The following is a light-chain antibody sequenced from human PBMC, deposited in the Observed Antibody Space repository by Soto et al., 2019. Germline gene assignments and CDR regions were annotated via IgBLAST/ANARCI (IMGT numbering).Light chain of an antibody. CDR3: QQYNDWPIT. V-gene: IGKV3-15*01. Sequence: EIVMTQSPATLSVSPGERATLSFRASQSVSTNLAWYQQKPGQAPRLFIYGASTRATGVPARFSGSGSGTEFTLTISSLQSEDFAVYSCQQYNDWPITFGQGTRLEIK. J-gene: IGKJ5*01. CDR1: QSVSTN. CDR2: GAS.